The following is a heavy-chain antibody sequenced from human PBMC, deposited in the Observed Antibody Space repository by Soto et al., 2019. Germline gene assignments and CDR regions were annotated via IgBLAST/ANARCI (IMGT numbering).Heavy chain of an antibody. V-gene: IGHV1-69*12. CDR1: GGTFSSYA. CDR3: ARPPGRPYYYYGMDV. CDR2: IIPIFGTA. Sequence: QVQLVQSGAEVKKPGSSVKVSCKASGGTFSSYAISWVRQAPGQGLEWMGGIIPIFGTANYAQKFQGRVTITADESTSTGYRELGSLRSEDTAVYYCARPPGRPYYYYGMDVWGQGTTVTVSS. D-gene: IGHD2-15*01. J-gene: IGHJ6*02.